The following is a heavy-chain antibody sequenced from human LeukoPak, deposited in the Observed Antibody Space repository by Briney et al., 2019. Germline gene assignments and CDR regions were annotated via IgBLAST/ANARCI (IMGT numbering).Heavy chain of an antibody. CDR1: GGSISSGSYY. D-gene: IGHD3-10*01. CDR3: ARDSWFGELSHFDY. Sequence: PSETLSLTCTVSGGSISSGSYYWSWIRQPAGKGLEWIGRIYTSGSTNYNPSLKSRVTMSVDTSKNQFSLKLSSVTAADTAVYYCARDSWFGELSHFDYWGQGTLVTVSS. V-gene: IGHV4-61*02. CDR2: IYTSGST. J-gene: IGHJ4*02.